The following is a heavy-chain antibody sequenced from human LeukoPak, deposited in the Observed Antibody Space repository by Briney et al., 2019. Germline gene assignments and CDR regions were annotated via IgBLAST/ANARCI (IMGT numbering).Heavy chain of an antibody. J-gene: IGHJ6*02. CDR2: IYFSGSS. CDR3: ARLLFAMDV. D-gene: IGHD2-21*01. Sequence: PSETLSLTCTVSGGSISSSSYYWGWIRQPPGKGLEWIGSIYFSGSSYYNPSLRSRVTISVDTSKNQFSLRLTSVTAADTAVYYCARLLFAMDVWGQGTTVIVSS. CDR1: GGSISSSSYY. V-gene: IGHV4-39*01.